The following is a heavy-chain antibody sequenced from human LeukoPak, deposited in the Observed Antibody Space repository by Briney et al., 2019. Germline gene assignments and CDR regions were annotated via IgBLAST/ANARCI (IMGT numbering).Heavy chain of an antibody. J-gene: IGHJ4*02. D-gene: IGHD3-10*01. V-gene: IGHV3-11*03. CDR3: ARSPHYYASVSSPLYYFDC. Sequence: PGGSLRLSCAASGFTFSTYYMSLVLQAPGKGLEWVSYISSSSTYKNYADSVRGRFTISRDNAKNSLYLQMNSLRAEDTAVYFCARSPHYYASVSSPLYYFDCWGQGTLVSVSS. CDR2: ISSSSTYK. CDR1: GFTFSTYY.